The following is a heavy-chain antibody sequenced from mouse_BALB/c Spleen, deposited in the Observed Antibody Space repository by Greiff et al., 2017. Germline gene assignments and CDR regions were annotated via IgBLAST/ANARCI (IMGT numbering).Heavy chain of an antibody. J-gene: IGHJ1*01. Sequence: EVKLMESGGGLVQPGGSRKLSCAASGFTFSSFGMHWVRQAPEKGLEWVAYISSGSSTIYYADTVKGRFTISRDNPKNTLFLQMTSLRSEDTAMYYCARWGTGTWYVDVWGAGTTVTVSS. CDR2: ISSGSSTI. CDR1: GFTFSSFG. D-gene: IGHD4-1*01. V-gene: IGHV5-17*02. CDR3: ARWGTGTWYVDV.